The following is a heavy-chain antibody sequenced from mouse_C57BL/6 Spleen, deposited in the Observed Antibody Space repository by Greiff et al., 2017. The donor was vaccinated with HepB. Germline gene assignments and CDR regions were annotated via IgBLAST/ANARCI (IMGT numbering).Heavy chain of an antibody. D-gene: IGHD1-1*01. CDR3: ASNYGSSLYYAMDY. CDR2: IYPGSGNT. J-gene: IGHJ4*01. V-gene: IGHV1-66*01. CDR1: GYSFTSYY. Sequence: QVQLQQSGPELVRPGASVKISCKASGYSFTSYYIHWVKQRPGQGLEWIGWIYPGSGNTKYNEKFKGKATLTADTSSSSAYMQLSSLTSEDSAVYYCASNYGSSLYYAMDYWGQGTSVTVSS.